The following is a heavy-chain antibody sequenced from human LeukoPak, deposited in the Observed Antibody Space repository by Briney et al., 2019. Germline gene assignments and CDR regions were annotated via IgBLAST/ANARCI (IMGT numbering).Heavy chain of an antibody. V-gene: IGHV4-34*01. CDR1: GGSFSGYY. Sequence: SETLSLTCAVYGGSFSGYYWSWIRQPPGKGLEWIGEINHSGSTNYNPSLESRVTISVDTSKNQFSLKLSSVTAADTAVYYCARVNKWGYQLLYYFDYWGQGTLVTVSS. CDR2: INHSGST. D-gene: IGHD2-2*01. CDR3: ARVNKWGYQLLYYFDY. J-gene: IGHJ4*02.